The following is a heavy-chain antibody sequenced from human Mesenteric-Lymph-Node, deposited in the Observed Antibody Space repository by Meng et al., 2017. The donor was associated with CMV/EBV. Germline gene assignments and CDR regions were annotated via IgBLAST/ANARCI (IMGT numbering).Heavy chain of an antibody. Sequence: GSLRLSCTVSGGSISSDSYYWSWIRQPPGKGLEWIGEINHSGSTNYNTSLKSRVTISVDTSKNQFSLKLRSVTAADTAVYYCARAGAYAFDIWGQGTMVTVSS. D-gene: IGHD3-10*01. CDR1: GGSISSDSYY. J-gene: IGHJ3*02. CDR3: ARAGAYAFDI. V-gene: IGHV4-39*07. CDR2: INHSGST.